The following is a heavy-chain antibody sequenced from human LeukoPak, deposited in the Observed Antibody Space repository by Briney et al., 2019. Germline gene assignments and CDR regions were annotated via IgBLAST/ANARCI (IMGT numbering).Heavy chain of an antibody. D-gene: IGHD1-14*01. Sequence: PSETLSLTCTASGGSLSGYLWSWIRQSPGKGLEWIGEINNNGEDINYNPSLQSRVTISVDTSTKQFALKLNSVTAADTAVYFCTRSGLTGMRKYPRPDYYYYGMDVWGQGTAVTVSS. CDR2: INNNGEDI. CDR3: TRSGLTGMRKYPRPDYYYYGMDV. CDR1: GGSLSGYL. V-gene: IGHV4-34*01. J-gene: IGHJ6*02.